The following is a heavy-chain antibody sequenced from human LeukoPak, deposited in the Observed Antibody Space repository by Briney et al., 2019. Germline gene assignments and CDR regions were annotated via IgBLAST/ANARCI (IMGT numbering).Heavy chain of an antibody. Sequence: PSETLSLTCTVSGYSISSGYYWGWIRQPPGKGLEWIGSIYHSGSTYYNPSLKSRVTISVDTSKNQFSLKLSSVTAADTAVYYCARERHCSSTSCYTYWGQGTLVTVSS. J-gene: IGHJ4*02. CDR1: GYSISSGYY. CDR2: IYHSGST. V-gene: IGHV4-38-2*02. D-gene: IGHD2-2*02. CDR3: ARERHCSSTSCYTY.